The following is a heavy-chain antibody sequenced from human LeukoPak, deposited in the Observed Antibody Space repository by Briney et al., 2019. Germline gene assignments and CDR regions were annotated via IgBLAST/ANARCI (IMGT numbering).Heavy chain of an antibody. J-gene: IGHJ3*02. CDR2: IYYSGST. CDR1: GGSISSGGYR. V-gene: IGHV4-31*03. D-gene: IGHD1-26*01. Sequence: PSETLSLTCTVSGGSISSGGYRWSWIRQQPGKGLEWIGYIYYSGSTYYNPSLKSRVTISVDTSKNQFSLKLSSVTAADTAVYYCARDWRSFDAFDIWGQGTMVTVSS. CDR3: ARDWRSFDAFDI.